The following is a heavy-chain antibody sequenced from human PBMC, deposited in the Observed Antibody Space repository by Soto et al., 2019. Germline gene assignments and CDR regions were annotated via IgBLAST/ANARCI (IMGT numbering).Heavy chain of an antibody. CDR1: GFTFSNYA. CDR2: ISGSAGST. CDR3: AKAGGAAGTVDYFDY. D-gene: IGHD6-13*01. V-gene: IGHV3-23*01. Sequence: QPGGSLRLSCAASGFTFSNYAINWVRQSPGKGLERVSVISGSAGSTYYADSVKGRFTITRDNSKNTLYLQMNSLRADDTAVYYCAKAGGAAGTVDYFDYWGQGTLVTVSS. J-gene: IGHJ4*02.